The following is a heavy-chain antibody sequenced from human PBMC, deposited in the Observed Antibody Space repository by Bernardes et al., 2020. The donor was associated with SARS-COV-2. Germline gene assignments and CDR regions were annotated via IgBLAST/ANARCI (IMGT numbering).Heavy chain of an antibody. Sequence: GGSLRLSCAASGFTFSNAWMSWVRQAPGKGLEWVGRIKSKTDGGTTDYAAPVKGRFTISRDDSKNTLYLQMSSLKTEDTAVYYCTTAPLLLWFGELFHGMDVWGQGTTVTVSS. CDR3: TTAPLLLWFGELFHGMDV. CDR2: IKSKTDGGTT. J-gene: IGHJ6*02. D-gene: IGHD3-10*01. CDR1: GFTFSNAW. V-gene: IGHV3-15*01.